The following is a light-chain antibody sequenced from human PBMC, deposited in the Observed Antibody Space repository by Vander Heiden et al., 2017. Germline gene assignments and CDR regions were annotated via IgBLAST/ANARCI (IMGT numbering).Light chain of an antibody. V-gene: IGKV4-1*01. CDR1: QSVLYSSNNKNY. J-gene: IGKJ5*01. CDR2: WAS. CDR3: QQYYSTPT. Sequence: DLVMTQSPDSLAVSLGERATINCKSSQSVLYSSNNKNYLAWYQQKPGQPPTLLIYWASTRESGVPDRFSGSGSGTDFTLTISSLQAEDVAVYYCQQYYSTPTFGQGTRLEIK.